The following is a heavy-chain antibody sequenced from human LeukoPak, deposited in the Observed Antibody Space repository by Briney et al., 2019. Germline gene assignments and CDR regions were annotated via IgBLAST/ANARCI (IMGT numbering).Heavy chain of an antibody. CDR1: GYTFTSYG. CDR2: ISAYNGNT. Sequence: ASVKVSCKASGYTFTSYGISWVRQAPGQGLEWMGWISAYNGNTNYAQKLQGRVTMTTDTSTSTAYMELRSLRSDDTAVYYCARGDWAYMVRGVIMSHWGQETLVTVSS. D-gene: IGHD3-10*01. J-gene: IGHJ4*02. V-gene: IGHV1-18*01. CDR3: ARGDWAYMVRGVIMSH.